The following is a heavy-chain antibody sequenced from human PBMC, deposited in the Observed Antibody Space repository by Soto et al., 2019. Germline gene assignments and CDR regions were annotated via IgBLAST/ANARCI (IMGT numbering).Heavy chain of an antibody. J-gene: IGHJ6*02. V-gene: IGHV1-46*01. Sequence: ASVKGSCKASGYTFTSYHMHWVRQTPGQGLEWMGIINPSGGSTSYAQKFQGRVTMTRDTSTSTVYMELSSLRSEDTAVYYCARGNRLYDILTGYYNNYYGMDVWGQGTTVTVSS. D-gene: IGHD3-9*01. CDR3: ARGNRLYDILTGYYNNYYGMDV. CDR1: GYTFTSYH. CDR2: INPSGGST.